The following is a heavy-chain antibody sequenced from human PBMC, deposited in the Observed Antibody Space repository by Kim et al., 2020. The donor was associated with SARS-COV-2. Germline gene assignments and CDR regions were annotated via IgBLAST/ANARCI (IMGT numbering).Heavy chain of an antibody. V-gene: IGHV3-74*01. Sequence: GGSLRLSCAASGFTFSSYWMHWVRQAPGKGLVWVSRINSDGSSTSYADSVKGRFTISRDNAKNTLYLQMNSLRAEDTAVYYCARERSSGPWFGELLYRGDFDYWCQGTLVTVSS. CDR2: INSDGSST. CDR1: GFTFSSYW. J-gene: IGHJ4*02. CDR3: ARERSSGPWFGELLYRGDFDY. D-gene: IGHD3-10*01.